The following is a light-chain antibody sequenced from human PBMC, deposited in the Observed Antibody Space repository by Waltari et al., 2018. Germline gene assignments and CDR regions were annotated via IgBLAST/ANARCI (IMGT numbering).Light chain of an antibody. V-gene: IGLV2-14*03. CDR2: DVS. Sequence: QSALTQAASVSGSPGQSITISCTGSSSDVGGYNYVSWYQQHPGNAPKLIMYDVSNRPSGVSNRFSGSKSGNTASLTISGLQAEDEADYYCSSYISSSTLELFGGGTSLTVL. J-gene: IGLJ2*01. CDR1: SSDVGGYNY. CDR3: SSYISSSTLEL.